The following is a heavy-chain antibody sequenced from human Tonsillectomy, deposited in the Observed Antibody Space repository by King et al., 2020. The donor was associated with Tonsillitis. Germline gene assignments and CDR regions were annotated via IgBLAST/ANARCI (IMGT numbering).Heavy chain of an antibody. D-gene: IGHD3-10*01. Sequence: LQESGPELVKPSETVSLTCTVSGASLSSDYWAWIRQPPGKTLEWVGNIYPSGGSTYNPSLKGRVTISIDTTKDHFSLTLTSVTAADTAVYFCAKIGEWIPPRGYWIFDLWGRGSLLSVS. J-gene: IGHJ2*01. CDR2: IYPSGGS. V-gene: IGHV4-4*08. CDR3: AKIGEWIPPRGYWIFDL. CDR1: GASLSSDY.